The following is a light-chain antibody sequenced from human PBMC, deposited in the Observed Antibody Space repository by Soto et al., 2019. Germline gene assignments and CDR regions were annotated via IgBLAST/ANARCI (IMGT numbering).Light chain of an antibody. CDR2: DTS. J-gene: IGKJ1*01. Sequence: EILVTQTAATLPLSPEERATFSCRASQSVGSYLAWFQQTPGQAPRLLIYDTSNRATGIPAMFSCSGSRTGYTLTICSLETEADPVYCCQLLSVLPPPFGRGTRVDIK. V-gene: IGKV3-11*01. CDR1: QSVGSY. CDR3: QLLSVLPPP.